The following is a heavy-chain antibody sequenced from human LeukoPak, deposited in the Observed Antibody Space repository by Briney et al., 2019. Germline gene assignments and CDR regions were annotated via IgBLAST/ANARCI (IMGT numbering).Heavy chain of an antibody. CDR3: ARGPSGYDCYFDY. V-gene: IGHV4-59*01. D-gene: IGHD5-12*01. Sequence: TETLSLTCTVSGGSISSYYWSWIWQPPRKGLEWIGYIYYSGSTNYNPSLNRGWNISVDTSKNQFPMKLSSVTAADTAVYYCARGPSGYDCYFDYW. CDR2: IYYSGST. CDR1: GGSISSYY. J-gene: IGHJ4*03.